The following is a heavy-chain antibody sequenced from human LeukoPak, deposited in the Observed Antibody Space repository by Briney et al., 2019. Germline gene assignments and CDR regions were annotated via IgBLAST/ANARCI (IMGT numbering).Heavy chain of an antibody. CDR1: GGSFSGYY. CDR2: INHSGST. V-gene: IGHV4-34*01. D-gene: IGHD2-15*01. CDR3: ARGYWSGGSCSVHFDY. J-gene: IGHJ4*02. Sequence: SETLSLTCAVYGGSFSGYYWSWIRQPPGKGLEWIGEINHSGSTNYNPSLKSRVTISVDTSKNQFSLKLSSVTAADTAVYYCARGYWSGGSCSVHFDYWGQGTLVTVSS.